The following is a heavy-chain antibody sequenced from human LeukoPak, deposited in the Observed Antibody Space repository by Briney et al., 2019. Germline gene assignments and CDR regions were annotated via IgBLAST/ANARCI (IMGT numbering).Heavy chain of an antibody. V-gene: IGHV3-7*01. CDR1: GFTFSSHW. Sequence: PGGSLRLSCAASGFTFSSHWMIWVRQAPGKGLEWVANVKQDGSEKCYVDSVKGRFTISRVNAKNSLYLQMNSLRVEDTAVYYCATGRAAHLFDYWGQGTLVTVSS. CDR2: VKQDGSEK. CDR3: ATGRAAHLFDY. D-gene: IGHD6-6*01. J-gene: IGHJ4*02.